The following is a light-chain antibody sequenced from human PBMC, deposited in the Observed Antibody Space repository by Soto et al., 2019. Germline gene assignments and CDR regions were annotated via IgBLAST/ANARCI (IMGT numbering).Light chain of an antibody. CDR1: SSNIGAGYD. V-gene: IGLV1-40*01. CDR2: GNS. Sequence: QSVLTQPPSVSGAPGQRVTISCTGSSSNIGAGYDVHWYQQLPGTAPKVLIYGNSNRPSGVPDRFSGSKSGTSASLAITGLQAEDEADYYCQSYDSSLSGYVFGPGTKLTVL. J-gene: IGLJ1*01. CDR3: QSYDSSLSGYV.